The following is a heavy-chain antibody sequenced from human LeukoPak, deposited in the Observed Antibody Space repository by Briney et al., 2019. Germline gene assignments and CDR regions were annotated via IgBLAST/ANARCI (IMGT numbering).Heavy chain of an antibody. CDR1: GFTFSSYA. J-gene: IGHJ4*02. CDR2: ISSNGGST. Sequence: GGSLRLSCAASGFTFSSYAMHWVRQAPGKGLEYVSAISSNGGSTYYANSVKGRFTISRDNSKNTLYLQMGSLRAEDMAVYYCATYCSGGSCPDYWGQGTLVTVSS. D-gene: IGHD2-15*01. CDR3: ATYCSGGSCPDY. V-gene: IGHV3-64*01.